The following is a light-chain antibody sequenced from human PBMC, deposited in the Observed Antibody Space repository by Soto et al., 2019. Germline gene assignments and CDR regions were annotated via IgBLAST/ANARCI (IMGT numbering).Light chain of an antibody. J-gene: IGKJ3*01. V-gene: IGKV3-11*01. CDR2: DAS. Sequence: EFVLTQSPATLSLSPGDRATLSCRASQSVSGYFAWYQYKPARAPTLLIYDASNRITGVPAMCSGSGFWTDFTLTISSLEPEDFADYYCQHRADWPTFGPGTRVDLK. CDR1: QSVSGY. CDR3: QHRADWPT.